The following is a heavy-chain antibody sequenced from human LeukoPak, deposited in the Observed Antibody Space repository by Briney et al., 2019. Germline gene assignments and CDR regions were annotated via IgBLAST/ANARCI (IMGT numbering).Heavy chain of an antibody. D-gene: IGHD4-17*01. J-gene: IGHJ4*02. CDR3: ARASTTVPNLLDH. CDR2: ISGSGGST. CDR1: GFTFSSYA. Sequence: GGSLRLSCAASGFTFSSYAMSWVRQAPGKGLEWVSGISGSGGSTNYADSVKGRFTIARDNSKNTLYLQTSSLRAEDTAVYYCARASTTVPNLLDHWGRGTLVTVSS. V-gene: IGHV3-23*01.